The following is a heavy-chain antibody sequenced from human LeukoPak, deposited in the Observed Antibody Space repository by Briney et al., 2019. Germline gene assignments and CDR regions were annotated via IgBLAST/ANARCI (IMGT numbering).Heavy chain of an antibody. CDR1: GGTLNTYA. CDR3: ARRRDWFDR. CDR2: IIPVLGIT. J-gene: IGHJ5*02. V-gene: IGHV1-69*04. Sequence: GASVKVSCKTFGGTLNTYAITWVRQAPGQGLEWMGRIIPVLGITNYAPGFQGRVTITADKSTSTVYMELKNLRSEDTAMYFCARRRDWFDRWGQGTLVTVSS.